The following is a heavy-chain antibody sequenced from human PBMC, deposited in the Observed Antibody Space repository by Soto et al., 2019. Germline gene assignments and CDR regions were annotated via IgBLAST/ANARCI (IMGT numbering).Heavy chain of an antibody. CDR1: GGSISSYY. D-gene: IGHD4-17*01. CDR2: IYYSGST. Sequence: SETLSLTCAVYGGSISSYYWSWIRQPPGKGLEWIGYIYYSGSTNYNPSLKSRVTISVDTSKNQFSLKLSSVTAADTAVYYCARSNDYGDYGGKDAFDIWGQGTMVTVSS. V-gene: IGHV4-59*08. J-gene: IGHJ3*02. CDR3: ARSNDYGDYGGKDAFDI.